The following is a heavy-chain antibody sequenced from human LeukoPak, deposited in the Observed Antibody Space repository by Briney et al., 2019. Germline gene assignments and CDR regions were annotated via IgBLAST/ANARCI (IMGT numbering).Heavy chain of an antibody. CDR3: ARAPRIQLWLRREFDY. V-gene: IGHV4-39*07. CDR2: INHSGST. Sequence: SETLSLTCTVSGGSISRSRDYWGWIRQPPGKGLEWIGEINHSGSTNYNPSLKSRVTISVDTSKNQFSLKLSSVTAANTAVYYCARAPRIQLWLRREFDYWGQGTLVTVSS. CDR1: GGSISRSRDY. D-gene: IGHD5-18*01. J-gene: IGHJ4*02.